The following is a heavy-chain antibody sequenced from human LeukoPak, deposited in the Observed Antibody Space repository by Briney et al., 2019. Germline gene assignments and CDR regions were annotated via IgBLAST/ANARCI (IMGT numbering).Heavy chain of an antibody. V-gene: IGHV3-43*01. CDR3: AKGRWGLTINNFDI. J-gene: IGHJ3*02. CDR2: ISWDGGST. D-gene: IGHD3-9*01. Sequence: PGGSLRLSCAASGFTFDDYTMHWVRQAPGKGLEWVSLISWDGGSTYYADSVKGRFTISRDNSKNSLYLQMNSLGGEDTAVYYCAKGRWGLTINNFDIWGQGRMVTVSS. CDR1: GFTFDDYT.